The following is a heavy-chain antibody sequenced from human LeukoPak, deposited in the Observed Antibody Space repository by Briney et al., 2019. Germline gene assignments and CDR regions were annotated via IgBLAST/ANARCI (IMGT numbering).Heavy chain of an antibody. J-gene: IGHJ5*02. CDR1: GYTFTSYY. CDR2: INPSGGST. D-gene: IGHD3-9*01. V-gene: IGHV1-46*01. CDR3: ARAAYYDILTGYYPIPENWFDP. Sequence: ASVKVSCKASGYTFTSYYMHWVRQAPGQGLEWMGIINPSGGSTSYAQKFQGRVTMTRDMSTSTVYMELSSLRSEDTAVYYCARAAYYDILTGYYPIPENWFDPWGQGTLVTVSS.